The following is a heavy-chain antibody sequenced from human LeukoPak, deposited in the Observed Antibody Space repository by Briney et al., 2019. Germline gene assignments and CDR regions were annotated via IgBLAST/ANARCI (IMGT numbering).Heavy chain of an antibody. V-gene: IGHV4-34*01. CDR2: INHSGST. CDR1: GGSFSGYY. CDR3: ARGQGEYSSSPRVFWPQ. J-gene: IGHJ4*02. Sequence: PSETLSLTCAVYGGSFSGYYWSWIRQPPGKGLEWIGEINHSGSTNYNPSLKSRVTISVDTSKNQFSLKLSSVTAADTAVYYCARGQGEYSSSPRVFWPQWGQGTLVTVSS. D-gene: IGHD6-6*01.